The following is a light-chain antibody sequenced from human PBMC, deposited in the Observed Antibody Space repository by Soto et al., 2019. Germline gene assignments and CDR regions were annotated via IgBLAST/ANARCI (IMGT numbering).Light chain of an antibody. CDR2: RVS. J-gene: IGKJ4*01. Sequence: ETVMTQFPATLSVSPGESATLSCRASQTISNNLAWYQQKPGQAPRLIIFRVSTRAAGVPARFSGSGSGTEFNMSISSLQSEDFAVYYCQQYNNWPRATCGGGTKVDIK. CDR1: QTISNN. CDR3: QQYNNWPRAT. V-gene: IGKV3-15*01.